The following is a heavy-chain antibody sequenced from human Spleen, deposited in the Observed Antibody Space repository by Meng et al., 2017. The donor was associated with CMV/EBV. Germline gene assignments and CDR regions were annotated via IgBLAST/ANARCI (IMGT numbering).Heavy chain of an antibody. Sequence: ASVKVSCKASGYPFTDYGISWVRQVPGQGLEWMGWISVYNGNTNYAQKLQGRVTMTTDTSTSTAYMDLRSLRSDDTALYYCAREMPSYGGSYYDDYWGQGTLVTVSS. J-gene: IGHJ4*02. D-gene: IGHD1-26*01. CDR2: ISVYNGNT. CDR1: GYPFTDYG. CDR3: AREMPSYGGSYYDDY. V-gene: IGHV1-18*01.